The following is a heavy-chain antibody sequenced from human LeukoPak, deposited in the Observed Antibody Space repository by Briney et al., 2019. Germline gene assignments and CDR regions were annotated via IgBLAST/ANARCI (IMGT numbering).Heavy chain of an antibody. D-gene: IGHD3/OR15-3a*01. V-gene: IGHV1-18*01. CDR1: GYTFTSYG. J-gene: IGHJ5*02. Sequence: ASVKVSCKASGYTFTSYGISWVRQAPGQGLEWMGWISAYNGNTNYAQKLQGRVTMTTNTSTSTAYMELRSLRSDDTAVYYCARAWTGSGGPREYNWFDPWGQGTLVTVSS. CDR3: ARAWTGSGGPREYNWFDP. CDR2: ISAYNGNT.